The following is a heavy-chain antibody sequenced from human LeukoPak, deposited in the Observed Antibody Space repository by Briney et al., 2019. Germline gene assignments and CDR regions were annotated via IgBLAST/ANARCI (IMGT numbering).Heavy chain of an antibody. V-gene: IGHV1-69*04. J-gene: IGHJ4*02. Sequence: SVKVSCKASGGTFSSYAISWVRQAPGQGLEWMGRIIPILGIANYAQKFQGRVTITADKSTSTAYMELSSLRSEDTAVYYCAKQGDSDWSVFDYWGQGTLVTVSS. CDR1: GGTFSSYA. CDR3: AKQGDSDWSVFDY. D-gene: IGHD6-19*01. CDR2: IIPILGIA.